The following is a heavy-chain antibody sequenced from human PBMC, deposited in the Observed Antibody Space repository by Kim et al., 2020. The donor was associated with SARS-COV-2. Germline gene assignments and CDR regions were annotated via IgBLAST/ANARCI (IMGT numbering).Heavy chain of an antibody. V-gene: IGHV1-3*04. CDR2: VNSGNGIT. Sequence: ASVKVSCKASGFGFSVHYGIHWVRQAPGQGLEWMGWVNSGNGITKYSQNFLGRVTFTRDTSANTAYLDLSSLKSEDTAVYYCSKYSGEYSGFTYYYDSWGQGTLVTVSS. CDR1: GFGFSVHYG. CDR3: SKYSGEYSGFTYYYDS. J-gene: IGHJ4*02. D-gene: IGHD1-26*01.